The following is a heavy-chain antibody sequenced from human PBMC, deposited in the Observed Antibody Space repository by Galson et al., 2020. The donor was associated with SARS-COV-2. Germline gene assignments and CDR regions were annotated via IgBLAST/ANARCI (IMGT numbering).Heavy chain of an antibody. D-gene: IGHD3-3*02. J-gene: IGHJ6*02. CDR1: GFTFSRYE. V-gene: IGHV3-48*03. CDR2: ISKSDDAI. CDR3: ARDYRQHFGSGYQYAMDV. Sequence: GESLKISCVASGFTFSRYEMNWVRQAPGKGLEWISYISKSDDAIFYADSVKCRFTIYRDNAKNSLFLEMTRLRTDDTAVYYCARDYRQHFGSGYQYAMDVWGQGTTVTVSS.